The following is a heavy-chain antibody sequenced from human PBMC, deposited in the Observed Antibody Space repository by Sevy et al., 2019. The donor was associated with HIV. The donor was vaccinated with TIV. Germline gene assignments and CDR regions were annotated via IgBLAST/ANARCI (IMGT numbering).Heavy chain of an antibody. J-gene: IGHJ4*02. CDR2: ISAFNGDT. D-gene: IGHD2-15*01. CDR1: GYTFTSYK. Sequence: ASVKVSCKASGYTFTSYKITWVRQAPGQGLEWMGWISAFNGDTNYAQKLQGRVTMTTDTSTTTAYMELRSLRSADTGVYYCARAYCSGGRCYSLAYWGQGTLVTVSS. V-gene: IGHV1-18*01. CDR3: ARAYCSGGRCYSLAY.